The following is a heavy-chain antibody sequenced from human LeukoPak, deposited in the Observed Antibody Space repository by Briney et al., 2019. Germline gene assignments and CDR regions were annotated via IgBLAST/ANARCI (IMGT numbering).Heavy chain of an antibody. V-gene: IGHV4-61*02. CDR1: GGSISSGSYY. CDR2: IYTSGST. Sequence: SETLSLTCTVSGGSISSGSYYWSWIRQPAGKGLEWIGRIYTSGSTNYNPSLKSRVTISVDTSKDQFSLKLTSVTAADTAVYYCARDLHVDTAMDMDYWGQGILVTVSS. CDR3: ARDLHVDTAMDMDY. D-gene: IGHD5-18*01. J-gene: IGHJ4*02.